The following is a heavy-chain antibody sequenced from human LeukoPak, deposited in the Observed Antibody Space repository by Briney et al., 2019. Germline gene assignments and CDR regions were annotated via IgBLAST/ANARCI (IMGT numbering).Heavy chain of an antibody. J-gene: IGHJ4*02. D-gene: IGHD5-18*01. CDR3: ASGPYSYGADY. V-gene: IGHV3-11*01. Sequence: PVGSLRLSRTASVFTFSDYHMNCIRQAPGKGLEWVSYISSSGSTIYYADSVKGRFTISRDNAKNSLYLQMNSLRAEDTAVYYCASGPYSYGADYWGEGTLVTVSS. CDR1: VFTFSDYH. CDR2: ISSSGSTI.